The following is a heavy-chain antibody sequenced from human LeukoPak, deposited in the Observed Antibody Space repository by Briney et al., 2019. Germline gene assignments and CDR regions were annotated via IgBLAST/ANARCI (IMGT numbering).Heavy chain of an antibody. J-gene: IGHJ4*02. Sequence: PSETLSLTCSVSGASNSAYHWSWIRQPAGKGLEWIGRIYSSGRTNYIPSLKSRLTMSVDTSKNQFSLKLNSVTAADTAVYYCARDYSYPDYWGQGTLVTVSS. V-gene: IGHV4-4*07. CDR1: GASNSAYH. CDR2: IYSSGRT. CDR3: ARDYSYPDY. D-gene: IGHD5-18*01.